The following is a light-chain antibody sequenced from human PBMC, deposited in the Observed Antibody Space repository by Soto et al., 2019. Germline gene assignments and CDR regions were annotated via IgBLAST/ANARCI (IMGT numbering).Light chain of an antibody. CDR1: SSNIGSNY. CDR3: AAWDDSLSGVV. Sequence: QPVLTQPPSASGTPGQRVTISWSGSSSNIGSNYVYWYQQLPGTAPKLLIYRNNQRPSGVPDRFSGSKSGTSASLAISGLRSEDEADYYGAAWDDSLSGVVFGGGTKLTVL. J-gene: IGLJ2*01. CDR2: RNN. V-gene: IGLV1-47*01.